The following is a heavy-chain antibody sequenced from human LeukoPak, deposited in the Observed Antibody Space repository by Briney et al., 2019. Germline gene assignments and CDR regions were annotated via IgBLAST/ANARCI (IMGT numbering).Heavy chain of an antibody. CDR1: GGSISSGSYY. V-gene: IGHV4-61*02. D-gene: IGHD6-13*01. CDR3: ARGEAADGEYFQH. CDR2: IYTSGST. Sequence: SQTLSLTCTVSGGSISSGSYYWSWIRQPAGKGLEWIGRIYTSGSTNYNPSLKSRVTIPVDTSKNQFSLKPSSVTAADTAVYYCARGEAADGEYFQHWGQGTLVTVSS. J-gene: IGHJ1*01.